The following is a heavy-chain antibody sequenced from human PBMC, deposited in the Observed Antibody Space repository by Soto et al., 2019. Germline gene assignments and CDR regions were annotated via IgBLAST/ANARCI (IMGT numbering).Heavy chain of an antibody. CDR1: GGSISTYY. Sequence: SETLSLTCTVSGGSISTYYWSWIRQPPGKGLEWIGYIYYSGSTNYNPSLKSRVTISVDTSKNQFSLKLSSVTAADTAVYYCARGYYGSGSYLYYYYYYGMDVWGQGTTVT. CDR2: IYYSGST. J-gene: IGHJ6*02. CDR3: ARGYYGSGSYLYYYYYYGMDV. V-gene: IGHV4-59*01. D-gene: IGHD3-10*01.